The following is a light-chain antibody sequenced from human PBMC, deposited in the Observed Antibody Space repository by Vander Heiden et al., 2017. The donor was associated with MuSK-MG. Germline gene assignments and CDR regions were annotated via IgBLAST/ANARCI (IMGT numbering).Light chain of an antibody. Sequence: DIQMTQSPSSLSASAGDRVTITCRASQGISNSLAWYQQKPGKAPRLLLCAATSLESGVPSRFSGSGSGKDYTLTISILQPEDFATYYCQQDYRTPWTFGQGTKVEIK. CDR3: QQDYRTPWT. CDR2: AAT. V-gene: IGKV1-NL1*01. J-gene: IGKJ1*01. CDR1: QGISNS.